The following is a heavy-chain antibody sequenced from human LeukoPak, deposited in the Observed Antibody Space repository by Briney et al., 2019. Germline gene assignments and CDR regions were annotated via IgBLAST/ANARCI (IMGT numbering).Heavy chain of an antibody. CDR2: IYYSGST. Sequence: PSETLSLTCTVSGGSISSYYWSWIRQPPGKGLEWIGYIYYSGSTNYNPSLKSRVTISVDTSKNQFSLKLSSVTAADTAVYYCARDRAGTKEDGMDVWGQGTTVTVSS. CDR1: GGSISSYY. CDR3: ARDRAGTKEDGMDV. V-gene: IGHV4-59*01. D-gene: IGHD1-7*01. J-gene: IGHJ6*02.